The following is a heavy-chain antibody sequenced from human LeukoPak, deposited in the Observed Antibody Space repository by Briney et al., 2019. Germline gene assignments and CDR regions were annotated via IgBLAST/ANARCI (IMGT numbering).Heavy chain of an antibody. CDR3: ARGHRDYYDSSGYYYWFDP. Sequence: SETLSLTCAVYGGSFSGYYWSWIRQPPGKGLEWIGEINHSGSTSYNPSLKSRVTISVDTSKNQFSLKLSSVTAADTAVYYCARGHRDYYDSSGYYYWFDPWGQGTLVTVSS. CDR2: INHSGST. D-gene: IGHD3-22*01. J-gene: IGHJ5*02. V-gene: IGHV4-34*01. CDR1: GGSFSGYY.